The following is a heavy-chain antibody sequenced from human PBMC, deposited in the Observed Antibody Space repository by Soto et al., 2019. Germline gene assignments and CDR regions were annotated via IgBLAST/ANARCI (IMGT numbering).Heavy chain of an antibody. V-gene: IGHV4-31*01. Sequence: QVQLQESGPGLVKPSQTLSLTCTVSGGSISSGGYYWTWIRQHPGKGLEWIGYIYYSGTTYYHPALKSVLTISGDTSKNQFSLKLSSVSAADTAVYYCAREPSIWGQGTLVTVSS. CDR1: GGSISSGGYY. CDR3: AREPSI. CDR2: IYYSGTT. J-gene: IGHJ4*02.